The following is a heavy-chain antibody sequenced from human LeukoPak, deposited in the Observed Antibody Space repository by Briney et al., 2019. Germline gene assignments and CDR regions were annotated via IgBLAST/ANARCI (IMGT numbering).Heavy chain of an antibody. CDR1: GFSFGSYW. CDR3: ASGYNASGSYLAGYFDY. Sequence: QPGGSLRLSCAASGFSFGSYWMTWVRQAPGKGLEWVANINQDGGEKYYVDSVKGRFTISRDNAKNSPYVQMNSLRAEDTAVYYCASGYNASGSYLAGYFDYWGQGTLVTVSS. D-gene: IGHD3-10*01. CDR2: INQDGGEK. V-gene: IGHV3-7*05. J-gene: IGHJ4*02.